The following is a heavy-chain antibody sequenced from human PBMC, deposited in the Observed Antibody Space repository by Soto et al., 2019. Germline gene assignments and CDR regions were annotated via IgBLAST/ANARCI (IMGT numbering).Heavy chain of an antibody. V-gene: IGHV3-49*04. D-gene: IGHD2-2*01. J-gene: IGHJ6*02. Sequence: PGGSLRLSCTASAFNFADYPRSWVRQVLGRGLAWVAFIGCRPYGGTTEYAASVKGRLTISIDDSKNIAYLQMNRLPTEDTGVYFCTRDMSTPPGSSPDYYGMDVWGQGTTVTVSS. CDR3: TRDMSTPPGSSPDYYGMDV. CDR1: AFNFADYP. CDR2: IGCRPYGGTT.